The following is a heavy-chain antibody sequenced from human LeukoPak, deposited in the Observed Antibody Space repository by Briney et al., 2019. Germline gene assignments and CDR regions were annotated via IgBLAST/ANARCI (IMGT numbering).Heavy chain of an antibody. V-gene: IGHV1-69*13. J-gene: IGHJ4*02. Sequence: ASVKVSCKASGGTFSSYAISWVRQAPGQGLEWMGGIIPIFGTANYAQKFQARVTITADESTSTAYVELSSLRSEDTAVYYCARDREAAAGLFDYWGQGTLVTVSS. D-gene: IGHD6-13*01. CDR3: ARDREAAAGLFDY. CDR1: GGTFSSYA. CDR2: IIPIFGTA.